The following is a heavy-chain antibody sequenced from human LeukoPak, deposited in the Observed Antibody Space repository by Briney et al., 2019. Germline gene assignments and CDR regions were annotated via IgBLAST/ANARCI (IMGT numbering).Heavy chain of an antibody. V-gene: IGHV1-8*01. CDR2: MNPNSGNT. D-gene: IGHD3-22*01. CDR1: GYTFTSYD. J-gene: IGHJ4*02. CDR3: AREPRYDSSGYYYLSY. Sequence: ASVKVSFKASGYTFTSYDINWVRQATGQGLEWMGWMNPNSGNTGYAQKFQGRVTMTRNTSISTAYMELSSLRSEDTAVYYCAREPRYDSSGYYYLSYWGQGTLVTVSS.